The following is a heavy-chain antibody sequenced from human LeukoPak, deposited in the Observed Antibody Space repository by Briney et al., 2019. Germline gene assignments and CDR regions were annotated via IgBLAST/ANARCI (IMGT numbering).Heavy chain of an antibody. D-gene: IGHD5-12*01. J-gene: IGHJ4*02. Sequence: GGSLRLSCATSGFTFHQYAIHWVRQVPGKGLEWVSGISWNSGSIGYADSVKGRFTISRDSAKNSVYLQMNSLRPEDTALYYCAKDKAPLYSGYDWDLDFWGQGTLVTVSS. V-gene: IGHV3-9*01. CDR3: AKDKAPLYSGYDWDLDF. CDR2: ISWNSGSI. CDR1: GFTFHQYA.